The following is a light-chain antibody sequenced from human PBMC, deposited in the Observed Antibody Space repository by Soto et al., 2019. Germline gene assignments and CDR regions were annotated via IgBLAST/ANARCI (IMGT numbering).Light chain of an antibody. CDR2: RNN. CDR1: SSNIGSNY. Sequence: QSVLTQPPSASGTPGQTVTISCSGSSSNIGSNYVYWYLQLPGTAPKLLLYRNNQRPSGVPDRVSGSKSGTSASLAISGLRSEDEADYYCAAWDDSLSGPVFGGGTKLTVL. J-gene: IGLJ3*02. V-gene: IGLV1-47*01. CDR3: AAWDDSLSGPV.